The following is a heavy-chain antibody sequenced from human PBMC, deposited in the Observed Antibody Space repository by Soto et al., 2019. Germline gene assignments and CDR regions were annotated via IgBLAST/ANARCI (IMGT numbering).Heavy chain of an antibody. Sequence: GKGLEWVAFISYDGTSEHYSDSVRGRLTISRDNFKDTLTLQMHSLRSEDTARYFCARQSGANCIGGNSVLASRGKGT. J-gene: IGHJ1*01. D-gene: IGHD1-1*01. V-gene: IGHV3-30*03. CDR3: ARQSGANCIGGNSVLAS. CDR2: ISYDGTSE.